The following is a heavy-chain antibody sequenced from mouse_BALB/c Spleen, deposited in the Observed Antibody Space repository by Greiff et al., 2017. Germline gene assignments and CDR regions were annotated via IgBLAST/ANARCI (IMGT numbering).Heavy chain of an antibody. J-gene: IGHJ3*01. CDR3: ARWEWLLSAWFAY. CDR2: INPSTGYT. Sequence: QVQLQQSGAELAKPGASVKMSCKASGYTFTSYWMHWVKQRPGQGLEWIGYINPSTGYTEYNQKFKDKATLTAYKSSSTAYMQLSSLTSEDSAVYYCARWEWLLSAWFAYWGQGTLVTVSA. D-gene: IGHD2-3*01. CDR1: GYTFTSYW. V-gene: IGHV1-7*01.